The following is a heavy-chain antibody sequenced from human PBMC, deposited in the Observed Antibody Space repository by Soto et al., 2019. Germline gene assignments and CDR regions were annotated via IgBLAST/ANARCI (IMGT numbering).Heavy chain of an antibody. CDR2: INHSGST. V-gene: IGHV4-34*01. CDR1: GGSFSGYY. CDR3: ARGFVRRMDV. J-gene: IGHJ6*02. Sequence: QVQLQQWGAGLLKPSETLSLTCAVYGGSFSGYYWSWIRQPPGKGLEWIGEINHSGSTNYNPSLKSRVTISVDTSKNQFSLKLSSVTAADTAVYYGARGFVRRMDVWGQGTTVTVSS.